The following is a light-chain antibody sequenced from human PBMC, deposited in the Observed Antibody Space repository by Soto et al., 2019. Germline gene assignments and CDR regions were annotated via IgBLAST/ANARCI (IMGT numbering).Light chain of an antibody. V-gene: IGKV3-20*01. CDR3: QQYGSY. J-gene: IGKJ3*01. CDR2: GAS. Sequence: EILLTPSPGTLSLSPGERATLSCRASQCVSSSYLAWYQQKPGQAPRLLIYGASSRATGIPDRFSGSGSGTDFTLTISRLEPEDFAVYYCQQYGSYFGPGTRVDIK. CDR1: QCVSSSY.